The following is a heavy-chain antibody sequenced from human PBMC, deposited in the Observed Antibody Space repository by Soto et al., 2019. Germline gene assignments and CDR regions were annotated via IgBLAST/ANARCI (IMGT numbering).Heavy chain of an antibody. V-gene: IGHV3-30*18. Sequence: GGSLRLSCAASGFTFNTYGMYWVRQAPSKGLEWVAATSYDGSNKYHADSVKGRFTISRDNSKNTLYLQMNSLRVEDTAVYYCAKDIVRYSYGACDYWGQGALVNV. J-gene: IGHJ4*02. CDR3: AKDIVRYSYGACDY. CDR2: TSYDGSNK. D-gene: IGHD2-21*01. CDR1: GFTFNTYG.